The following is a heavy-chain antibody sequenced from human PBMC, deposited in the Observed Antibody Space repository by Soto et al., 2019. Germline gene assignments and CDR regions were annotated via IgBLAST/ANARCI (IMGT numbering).Heavy chain of an antibody. Sequence: QVQLVESGGGVVQPGRSLRLSCAASGFTFSSYAMHWVRQAPGKGLEWVAVISYDGSNKYYADSVKGRFTISRDNSRNTLYLQMNSLRAEDTAVYYGARWRCGELSFDYWGQGTLVTVS. J-gene: IGHJ4*02. V-gene: IGHV3-30-3*01. CDR1: GFTFSSYA. CDR2: ISYDGSNK. D-gene: IGHD3-10*01. CDR3: ARWRCGELSFDY.